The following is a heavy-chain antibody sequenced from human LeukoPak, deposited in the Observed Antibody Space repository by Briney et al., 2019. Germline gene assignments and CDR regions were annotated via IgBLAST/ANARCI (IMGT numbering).Heavy chain of an antibody. Sequence: SETLSLTCTVSGGPISSYYWSWIRQPPGKGLEWIGYIYTSGSTNYNPSLESRVTISVDTSKNQFSLKLSSVTAADTAVYYCARRFQDCSSTSCYAAFDIWGQGTMVTVSS. CDR2: IYTSGST. J-gene: IGHJ3*02. CDR3: ARRFQDCSSTSCYAAFDI. V-gene: IGHV4-4*09. D-gene: IGHD2-2*01. CDR1: GGPISSYY.